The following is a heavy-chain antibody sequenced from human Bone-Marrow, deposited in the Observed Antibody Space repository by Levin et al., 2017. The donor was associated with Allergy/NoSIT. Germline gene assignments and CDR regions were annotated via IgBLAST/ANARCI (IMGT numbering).Heavy chain of an antibody. CDR1: SFPVSDNY. CDR2: IYRSGVT. D-gene: IGHD4-17*01. CDR3: ARDQDSPGEFES. J-gene: IGHJ4*02. V-gene: IGHV3-66*01. Sequence: PGGSLRLSCATSSFPVSDNYMSWVRQAPGKGLEWVSTIYRSGVTYYADSVKGRFTISRDISKNTIFLQMNSLRAADTALYFCARDQDSPGEFESWGQGTLVTVSS.